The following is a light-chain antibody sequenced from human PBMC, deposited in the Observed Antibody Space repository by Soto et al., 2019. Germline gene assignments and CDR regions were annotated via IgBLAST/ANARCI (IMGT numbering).Light chain of an antibody. CDR3: ASYGGRDIWV. Sequence: QSALTQPPSASGSPGQSVTISCTGTSSDVGAYNYVSWYQHYPSKAPKLMIYEVSKLPSVVPGLFCAYKSGNTASLTVCGLQGEEEDDYCCASYGGRDIWVFGGGTKLTVL. CDR2: EVS. CDR1: SSDVGAYNY. J-gene: IGLJ3*02. V-gene: IGLV2-8*01.